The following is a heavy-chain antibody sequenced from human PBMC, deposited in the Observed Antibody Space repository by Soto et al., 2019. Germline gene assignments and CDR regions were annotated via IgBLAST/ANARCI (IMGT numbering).Heavy chain of an antibody. CDR3: VRGGYCSGGSCYRKLYYYGMDV. D-gene: IGHD2-15*01. J-gene: IGHJ6*02. CDR1: GFTFDDYG. Sequence: PGGSLRLSCAASGFTFDDYGMSWVRQAPGKGLEWVSGINWNGGSTGYADSVKGRFTISRDNSKNTLYLQMNSLRAEDTAVYYCVRGGYCSGGSCYRKLYYYGMDVWGQGTTVTVSS. V-gene: IGHV3-20*04. CDR2: INWNGGST.